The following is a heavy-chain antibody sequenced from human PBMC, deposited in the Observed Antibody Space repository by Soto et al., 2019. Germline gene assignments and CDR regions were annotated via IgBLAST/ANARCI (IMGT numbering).Heavy chain of an antibody. CDR3: ACSSIAAPGYYYGMDV. J-gene: IGHJ6*02. D-gene: IGHD6-6*01. Sequence: PGESLKISCKCSGYSFTSYWIGLVRQMPGKGLEWMAIIYPGNSDTRYSPSFQGQVTISADKSISTAYLQWSSLKASDTAMYYCACSSIAAPGYYYGMDVWGQGTTVTVSS. CDR2: IYPGNSDT. V-gene: IGHV5-51*01. CDR1: GYSFTSYW.